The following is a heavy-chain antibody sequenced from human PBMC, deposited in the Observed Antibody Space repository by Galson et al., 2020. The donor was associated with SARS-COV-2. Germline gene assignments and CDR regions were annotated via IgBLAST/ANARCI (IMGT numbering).Heavy chain of an antibody. Sequence: GGSLRLSCAASGFTFSSYGMHWVRQAPGKGLEWVAFIRYDGSNKYYADSVKGRFTISRDNSKNTLYLQMNSLRAEDTTVYYCAKDHLTLHHYYGMDVWGQGTTVTVSS. CDR1: GFTFSSYG. CDR2: IRYDGSNK. J-gene: IGHJ6*02. V-gene: IGHV3-30*02. CDR3: AKDHLTLHHYYGMDV. D-gene: IGHD7-27*01.